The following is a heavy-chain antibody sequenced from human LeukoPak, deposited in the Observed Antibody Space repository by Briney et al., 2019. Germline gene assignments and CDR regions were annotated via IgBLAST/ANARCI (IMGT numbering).Heavy chain of an antibody. CDR2: IYHSGST. CDR1: GYSISSGYY. J-gene: IGHJ4*02. Sequence: SETLSLTCTVSGYSISSGYYWGWIRQPPGKGLEWIGSIYHSGSTYYNPSLKSRVTISVDTSKNQFSLKLSSVTAADTAVYYCARLNSSGWYGGLYYFDYWGQGTLVTVSS. CDR3: ARLNSSGWYGGLYYFDY. V-gene: IGHV4-38-2*02. D-gene: IGHD6-19*01.